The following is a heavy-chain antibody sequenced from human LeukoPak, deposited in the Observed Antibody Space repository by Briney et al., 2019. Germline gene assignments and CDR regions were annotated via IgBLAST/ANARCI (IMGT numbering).Heavy chain of an antibody. CDR2: TSGSGGST. CDR1: GFTFSSYA. V-gene: IGHV3-23*01. Sequence: GGSLRLSCAASGFTFSSYAMSWVRQAPGKGLEWVSATSGSGGSTYYADSVKGRFTISRDNSKNTLYLQMNSLRAEDTAVYYCAKSNVVVPAKAQNYFDYWGQGTLVTVSS. D-gene: IGHD2-2*01. CDR3: AKSNVVVPAKAQNYFDY. J-gene: IGHJ4*02.